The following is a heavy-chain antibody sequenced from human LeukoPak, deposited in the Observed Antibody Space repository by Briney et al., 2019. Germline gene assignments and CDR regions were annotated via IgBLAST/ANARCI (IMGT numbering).Heavy chain of an antibody. D-gene: IGHD6-19*01. J-gene: IGHJ4*02. CDR2: LRGSGNNI. CDR1: GFTFITYG. CDR3: AKLTVPGSKGSDY. Sequence: GGSLRLSCAASGFTFITYGMSWARQAPGKGLEWVSALRGSGNNIFYADSVKGRFTISRDNSKNTLYLQMNSLRAEDTALYYCAKLTVPGSKGSDYWGQGTLVTVSS. V-gene: IGHV3-23*01.